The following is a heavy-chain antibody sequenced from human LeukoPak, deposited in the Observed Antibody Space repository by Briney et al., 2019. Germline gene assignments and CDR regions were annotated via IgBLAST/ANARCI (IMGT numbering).Heavy chain of an antibody. D-gene: IGHD5-24*01. J-gene: IGHJ4*02. V-gene: IGHV3-43*02. CDR3: AKDIGVEMATISMVDY. CDR2: ISGDGGST. CDR1: GFTFDDYA. Sequence: GGSLRLSCAASGFTFDDYAMHWVRQAPGKGLEWVSLISGDGGSTYYADSVKGLFTISRDNSKNSLYLQMTSLRTEDTALYYCAKDIGVEMATISMVDYRGQGTLVTVSS.